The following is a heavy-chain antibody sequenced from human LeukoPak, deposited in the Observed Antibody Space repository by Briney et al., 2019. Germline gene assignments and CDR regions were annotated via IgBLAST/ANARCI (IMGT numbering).Heavy chain of an antibody. J-gene: IGHJ4*02. CDR1: GFTFSSYS. CDR2: ISSSSSYI. CDR3: ARGVYIAAAQYGY. Sequence: GGSLRLSYAASGFTFSSYSMNWVRQAPGKGLEWVSSISSSSSYIYYADSVKGRFTISRDNAKNSLYLQMNSLRAEDTAVYYCARGVYIAAAQYGYWGQGTLVTVSS. D-gene: IGHD6-13*01. V-gene: IGHV3-21*01.